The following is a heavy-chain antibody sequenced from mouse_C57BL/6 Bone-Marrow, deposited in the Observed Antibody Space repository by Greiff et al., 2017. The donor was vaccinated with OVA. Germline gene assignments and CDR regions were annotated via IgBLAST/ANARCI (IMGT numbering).Heavy chain of an antibody. D-gene: IGHD1-1*01. CDR1: GYSFTGYF. CDR3: ARSGIPITTVVFDY. Sequence: EVQLQQSGPELVKPGDSVKISCKASGYSFTGYFMNWVMQSHGKSLEWIGRINPYNGDTFYNQKFKGKATLTVDKSSSTAHMELRSLTSEDSAVYYCARSGIPITTVVFDYWGQGTTLTVSS. CDR2: INPYNGDT. V-gene: IGHV1-20*01. J-gene: IGHJ2*01.